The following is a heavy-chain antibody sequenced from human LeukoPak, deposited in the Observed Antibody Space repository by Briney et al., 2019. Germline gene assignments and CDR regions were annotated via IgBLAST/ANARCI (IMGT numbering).Heavy chain of an antibody. J-gene: IGHJ5*02. CDR1: GGSISSSSYY. D-gene: IGHD3-10*01. CDR2: IYYSGST. CDR3: AREITPMWGLWFGETSHWFDP. V-gene: IGHV4-39*07. Sequence: SETLSLTCTVSGGSISSSSYYWGWIRQPPGKGLEWIGSIYYSGSTYYNPSLKSRVTISVDTSKNQFSLKLSSVTAADTAVYYCAREITPMWGLWFGETSHWFDPWGQGTLVTVSS.